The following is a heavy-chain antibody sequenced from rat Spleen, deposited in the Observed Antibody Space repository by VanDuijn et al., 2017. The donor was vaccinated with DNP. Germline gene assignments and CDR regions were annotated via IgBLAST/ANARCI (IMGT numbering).Heavy chain of an antibody. D-gene: IGHD1-12*02. CDR2: ITNSGGST. Sequence: EVQLVESGGGLVQPGRSLKLSCAASGFTFSNYGMAWVRQAPTKGLERVASITNSGGSTYYRDSVKGRFTISRDNTKSTLYLQMDSLRSEDTATYYCTMMAPYFDYWGQGVMVTVSS. CDR1: GFTFSNYG. J-gene: IGHJ2*01. CDR3: TMMAPYFDY. V-gene: IGHV5-27*01.